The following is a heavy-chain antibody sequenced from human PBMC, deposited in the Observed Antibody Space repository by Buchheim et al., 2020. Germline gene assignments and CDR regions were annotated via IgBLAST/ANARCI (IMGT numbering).Heavy chain of an antibody. J-gene: IGHJ6*02. CDR2: ISYNSGRT. CDR1: GFTFDDYA. CDR3: AKDGLRLGELSSVTYGMDV. Sequence: EEQLVESGGGLAQPGRSLRLSCAASGFTFDDYAMYWVRQAPGKGLEWVSGISYNSGRTAYADSVKGRFTISRDDAKNSLYLQMNSLRPEDTALYFCAKDGLRLGELSSVTYGMDVWGQGTT. D-gene: IGHD3-16*02. V-gene: IGHV3-9*01.